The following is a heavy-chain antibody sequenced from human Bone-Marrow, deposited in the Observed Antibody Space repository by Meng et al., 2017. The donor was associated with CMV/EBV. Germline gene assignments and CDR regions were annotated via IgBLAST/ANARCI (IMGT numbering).Heavy chain of an antibody. V-gene: IGHV1-2*02. CDR2: INPHSGGT. CDR1: YTFTGYY. CDR3: ARVLRSIVVVPAAPLGY. Sequence: YTFTGYYLHWVRPAPGPGLEWMGWINPHSGGTNYAQKFQSRVTMTSDTSISTAYMELSRLRSDDTAVYYCARVLRSIVVVPAAPLGYWGQGTLVTVSS. D-gene: IGHD2-2*01. J-gene: IGHJ4*02.